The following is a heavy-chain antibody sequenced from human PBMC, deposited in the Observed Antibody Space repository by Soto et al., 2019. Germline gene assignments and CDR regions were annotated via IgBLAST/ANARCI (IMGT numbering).Heavy chain of an antibody. J-gene: IGHJ4*02. D-gene: IGHD6-13*01. CDR1: GYSFTDYW. Sequence: PGESLKISCRGSGYSFTDYWIGWVRHLPGKGLEWMGIIYPGDSDTRYSPSFQGQVAISADNSISTAYLHWTSLKASDSAIYYCATWRGSSWFDYWGRGSLVTVSS. CDR3: ATWRGSSWFDY. CDR2: IYPGDSDT. V-gene: IGHV5-51*01.